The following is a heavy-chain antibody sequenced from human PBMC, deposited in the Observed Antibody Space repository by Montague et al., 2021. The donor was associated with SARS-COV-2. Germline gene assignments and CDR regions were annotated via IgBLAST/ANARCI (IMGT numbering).Heavy chain of an antibody. J-gene: IGHJ6*02. CDR1: GFTFSSYA. CDR2: ISYDGSSK. Sequence: SLRLSCAASGFTFSSYAMHWVRQAPGKGLEWVAVISYDGSSKYYADSVKGRFTISRDDSKNTLYLQMNSLSAEDTAVYYCARVQQKSDIVVVPAAIWPTCYYAMDVWGQGTTVTVSS. D-gene: IGHD2-2*01. V-gene: IGHV3-30-3*01. CDR3: ARVQQKSDIVVVPAAIWPTCYYAMDV.